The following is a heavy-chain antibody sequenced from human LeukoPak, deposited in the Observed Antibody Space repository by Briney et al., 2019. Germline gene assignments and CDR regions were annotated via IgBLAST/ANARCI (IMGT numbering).Heavy chain of an antibody. Sequence: SETLSLTCSVSGGSISNYHWRWIRQPPGKGLEWIGYINDSGSTNYNLSLASRVTMSVDTSKNEYSLKVSSVTAADTAVYYCARGFYDSGWYKPCDPWGQGTLVTVSS. D-gene: IGHD6-19*01. CDR3: ARGFYDSGWYKPCDP. CDR2: INDSGST. V-gene: IGHV4-59*13. CDR1: GGSISNYH. J-gene: IGHJ5*02.